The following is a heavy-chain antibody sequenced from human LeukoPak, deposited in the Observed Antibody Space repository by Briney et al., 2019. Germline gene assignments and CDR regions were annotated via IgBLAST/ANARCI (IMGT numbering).Heavy chain of an antibody. V-gene: IGHV4-39*01. Sequence: SETLSLTCTVSGGSMSSSSFYWGWIRQPPGKGLEWIGSIYYSGSTYYNPSLKSRVTISVDTSKNQFSLKLSSVTAADTAVYFCARAYYGDYSNWFDPWGQGTLVTVPS. J-gene: IGHJ5*02. CDR2: IYYSGST. D-gene: IGHD4-17*01. CDR1: GGSMSSSSFY. CDR3: ARAYYGDYSNWFDP.